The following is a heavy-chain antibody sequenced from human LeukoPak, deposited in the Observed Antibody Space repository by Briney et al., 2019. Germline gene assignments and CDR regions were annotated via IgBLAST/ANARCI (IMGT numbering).Heavy chain of an antibody. D-gene: IGHD3-10*01. J-gene: IGHJ5*02. V-gene: IGHV4-31*03. CDR1: GGSISSGGYY. Sequence: TLSLTCTVSGGSISSGGYYWSWIRQHPGKGLEWIGYIYYSGSTYYNPSLKSRVTISVATSKNQFSLKLSSVTAADTAVYYCAGELRGFGELDNWFDPWGQGTLVTVSS. CDR2: IYYSGST. CDR3: AGELRGFGELDNWFDP.